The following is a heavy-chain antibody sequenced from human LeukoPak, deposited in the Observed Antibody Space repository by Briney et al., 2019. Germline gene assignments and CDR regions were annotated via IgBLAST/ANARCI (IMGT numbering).Heavy chain of an antibody. CDR2: IRSKANSYAT. Sequence: PGGSLRLSCAASGFTFSSYGMHWVRQASGKGLEWVGRIRSKANSYATAYAASVKGRFTISRDDSKNTAYLQMNSLKTEDTAVYYCTTRNPNAFDIWGQGTMVTVSS. V-gene: IGHV3-73*01. D-gene: IGHD2/OR15-2a*01. CDR3: TTRNPNAFDI. J-gene: IGHJ3*02. CDR1: GFTFSSYG.